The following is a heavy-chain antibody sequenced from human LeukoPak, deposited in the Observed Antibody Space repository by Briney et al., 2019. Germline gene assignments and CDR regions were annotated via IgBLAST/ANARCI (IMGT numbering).Heavy chain of an antibody. Sequence: PGGSLRLSCAASGFTVSSNYMSWVRQAPGKGLEWVSVIYSGGSTYYADSVKGRFSISRDNSKNTLYLQMNSLRAEDTAVYYCARRTWIQLWYTPGAFDYWGQGTLVTVSS. V-gene: IGHV3-53*01. CDR1: GFTVSSNY. D-gene: IGHD5-18*01. CDR3: ARRTWIQLWYTPGAFDY. J-gene: IGHJ4*02. CDR2: IYSGGST.